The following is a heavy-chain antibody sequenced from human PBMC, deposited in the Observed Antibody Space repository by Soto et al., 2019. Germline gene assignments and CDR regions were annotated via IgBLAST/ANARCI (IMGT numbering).Heavy chain of an antibody. Sequence: PSETLSLTCAVSGYSISSGSFWGWIRQPPGKGLEWIGSIYHSGSTYYNPSLKSRVTTSVDTSRNQFSLKLSSVTAADTAVYYCARHASASSGYYYFDYWGQGTLVTVSS. D-gene: IGHD3-22*01. J-gene: IGHJ4*02. V-gene: IGHV4-38-2*01. CDR2: IYHSGST. CDR1: GYSISSGSF. CDR3: ARHASASSGYYYFDY.